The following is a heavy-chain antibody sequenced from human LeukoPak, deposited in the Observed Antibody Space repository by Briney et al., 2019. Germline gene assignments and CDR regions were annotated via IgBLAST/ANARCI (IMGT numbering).Heavy chain of an antibody. Sequence: SETLSLTCTVSGGSISGYFWNWIRQPPGMGLEWIGYIYYSGSTNHNPSLTSRVAISVDMSNNQFSLRLSSVTAADTAVYYCARGSMVRGIQHDTFDIWGQGTMVDVSS. J-gene: IGHJ3*02. CDR2: IYYSGST. D-gene: IGHD3-10*01. CDR3: ARGSMVRGIQHDTFDI. CDR1: GGSISGYF. V-gene: IGHV4-59*01.